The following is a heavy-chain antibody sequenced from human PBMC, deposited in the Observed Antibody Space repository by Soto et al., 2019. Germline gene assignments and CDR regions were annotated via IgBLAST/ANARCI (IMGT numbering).Heavy chain of an antibody. CDR1: GYTFTGYY. CDR2: INPNSGGT. V-gene: IGHV1-2*02. D-gene: IGHD2-15*01. J-gene: IGHJ5*02. Sequence: SVKVSCKASGYTFTGYYMHWGREAPVQGLEWMGWINPNSGGTNYAQKFQGRVTMTRDTSISTAYMELSRLRSGDTAVYYCARDQTVDPNWFDPWGQGTLVTVSS. CDR3: ARDQTVDPNWFDP.